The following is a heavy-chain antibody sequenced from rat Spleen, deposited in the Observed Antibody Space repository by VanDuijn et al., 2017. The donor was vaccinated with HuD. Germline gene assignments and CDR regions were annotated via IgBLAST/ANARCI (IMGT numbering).Heavy chain of an antibody. CDR2: ISPSGDIT. CDR1: GFTFSSYY. J-gene: IGHJ3*01. D-gene: IGHD1-2*01. V-gene: IGHV5-27*01. Sequence: EVQLVESGGGLVQPGRSLKLSCAASGFTFSSYYMAWVRQAPTKGLEWVASISPSGDITYYSDSVKGRFTISRDNAKSTLYLQMDSLRSEDTATYYCTTRPYYSSLNWFPYWGQGTLVTVSS. CDR3: TTRPYYSSLNWFPY.